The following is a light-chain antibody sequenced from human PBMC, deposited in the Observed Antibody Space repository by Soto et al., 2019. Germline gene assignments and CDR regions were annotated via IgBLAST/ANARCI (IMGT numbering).Light chain of an antibody. CDR3: QQYGSSPFT. CDR2: GSS. V-gene: IGKV3-20*01. J-gene: IGKJ3*01. CDR1: QSVSSY. Sequence: EIVLTQSPGTLSLSPGERATLSCRASQSVSSYLAWYQQKPGQPPRLLISGSSIRATGIPKRFSGSASGTSFTLTISSLEPEDFAVFYCQQYGSSPFTFGPGTKVDIK.